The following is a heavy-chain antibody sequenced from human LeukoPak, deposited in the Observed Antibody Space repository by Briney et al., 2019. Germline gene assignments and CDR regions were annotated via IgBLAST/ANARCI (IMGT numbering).Heavy chain of an antibody. CDR1: GGSISSYY. J-gene: IGHJ4*02. CDR2: IYYSGST. V-gene: IGHV4-59*01. CDR3: ARQTQLLWFGELMNYFDY. Sequence: SETLSLTCTVSGGSISSYYWSWIRQPPGKGLEWIGYIYYSGSTNYNPSLKSRVTISVDTSKNQFSLKLSSVTAADTAVYYCARQTQLLWFGELMNYFDYWGQGTLVTVSS. D-gene: IGHD3-10*01.